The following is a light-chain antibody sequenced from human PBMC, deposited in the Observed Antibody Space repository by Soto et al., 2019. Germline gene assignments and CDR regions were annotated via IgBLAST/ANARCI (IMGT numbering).Light chain of an antibody. CDR1: QNITNNY. V-gene: IGKV3-20*01. Sequence: EIVLTQSPGTLSLSLGERATLSCRASQNITNNYLAWYQQKPGQAPRLLIYLASNRAAGIPDRFSGSGSGADFTLTINRLEPEDFAVYHCQQYGSSPWTFGQGTKVDIK. CDR3: QQYGSSPWT. CDR2: LAS. J-gene: IGKJ1*01.